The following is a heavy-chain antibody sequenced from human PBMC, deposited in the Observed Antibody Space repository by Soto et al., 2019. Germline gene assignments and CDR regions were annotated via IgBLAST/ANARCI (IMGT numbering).Heavy chain of an antibody. J-gene: IGHJ6*02. CDR1: GFTFSSYS. Sequence: GGSLRLSCAASGFTFSSYSMNWVRQAPGKGLEWVSSISSSSSYIYYADSVKGRFTISRDNAKNSLYLQMNSLRAEDTAVYYCARVHLPDYGDYYYYGMDVWGQGTTVTVSS. V-gene: IGHV3-21*01. CDR2: ISSSSSYI. CDR3: ARVHLPDYGDYYYYGMDV. D-gene: IGHD4-17*01.